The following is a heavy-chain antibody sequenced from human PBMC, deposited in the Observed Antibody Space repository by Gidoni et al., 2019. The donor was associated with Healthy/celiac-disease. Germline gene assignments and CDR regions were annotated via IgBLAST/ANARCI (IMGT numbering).Heavy chain of an antibody. D-gene: IGHD6-13*01. J-gene: IGHJ6*02. CDR2: ISSSSSTI. Sequence: EVQLVESGGGLVQPGGSLRLSCAASGFPSSSCSMNWVRQAPGKGLGWVSYISSSSSTIYYADSVKGRFTISRDNAKNSLYLQMNSLRDEDTAVYYCARGIYSSSWYRVGGMDVWGQGTTVTVSS. CDR1: GFPSSSCS. CDR3: ARGIYSSSWYRVGGMDV. V-gene: IGHV3-48*02.